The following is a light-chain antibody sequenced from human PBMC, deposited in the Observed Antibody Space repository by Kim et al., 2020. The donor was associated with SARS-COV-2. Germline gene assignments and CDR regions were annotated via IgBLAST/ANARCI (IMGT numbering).Light chain of an antibody. V-gene: IGKV3D-15*01. Sequence: ELVMTQFPATLSVSPGERVTLSCRASQTVSSYLAWYQQKPGQAPRLLIYGATVRATGIPPGFRGSGSGTHFTLTINGLQSEDFAVYFCQQYTNWPLTFGGGTKVDIK. J-gene: IGKJ4*01. CDR3: QQYTNWPLT. CDR2: GAT. CDR1: QTVSSY.